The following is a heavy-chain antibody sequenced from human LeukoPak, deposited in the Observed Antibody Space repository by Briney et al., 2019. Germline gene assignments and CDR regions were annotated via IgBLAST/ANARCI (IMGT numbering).Heavy chain of an antibody. J-gene: IGHJ4*02. CDR3: AKLKQWQPQRYFFEY. CDR2: FSGTSTN. Sequence: GGSLRLSCAASGFTFSSYAMSWVRQAPGKGLEWVSTFSGTSTNSYADAVKGRVTISRDNSKNTLYLQMNSLRAEDTAAYYCAKLKQWQPQRYFFEYWGQGALVTVAS. V-gene: IGHV3-23*01. D-gene: IGHD6-19*01. CDR1: GFTFSSYA.